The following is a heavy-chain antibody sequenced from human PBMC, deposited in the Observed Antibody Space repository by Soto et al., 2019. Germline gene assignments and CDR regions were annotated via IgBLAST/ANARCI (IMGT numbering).Heavy chain of an antibody. CDR3: ARDLTRTGSSWPLGWFDP. Sequence: KLSCKGSGGGISRHSSRWVRHATGQGLEWMGRIIPILGIANYAQKFQGRVTITADKSTSTAYMELRSLRSEDTAVYYCARDLTRTGSSWPLGWFDPWGQGTLVTV. V-gene: IGHV1-69*04. D-gene: IGHD6-13*01. J-gene: IGHJ5*02. CDR1: GGGISRHS. CDR2: IIPILGIA.